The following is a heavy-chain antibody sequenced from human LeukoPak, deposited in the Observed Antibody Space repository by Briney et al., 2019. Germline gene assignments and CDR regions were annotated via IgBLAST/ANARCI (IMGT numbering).Heavy chain of an antibody. D-gene: IGHD3-16*01. CDR2: FDPEDGET. J-gene: IGHJ4*02. V-gene: IGHV1-24*01. Sequence: ASVTVSCTVSGYTLTELSMHWVRQAPGKGLEWMGGFDPEDGETIYAQKFQGRVTMTEDTSTDTAYMELSGLRSEDTAVYYCATDGDYTFDYWGQGTLVTVSS. CDR1: GYTLTELS. CDR3: ATDGDYTFDY.